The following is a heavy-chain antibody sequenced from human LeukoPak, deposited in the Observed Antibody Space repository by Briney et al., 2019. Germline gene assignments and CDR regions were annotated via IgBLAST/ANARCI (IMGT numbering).Heavy chain of an antibody. CDR2: ISGSGGST. J-gene: IGHJ6*03. V-gene: IGHV3-23*01. CDR3: AKDRIFGVVIISYYMDV. D-gene: IGHD3-3*01. CDR1: GFTFSSYA. Sequence: PGESLRLSXAASGFTFSSYAMSWVRQAPGKGLEWVSAISGSGGSTYYADSVKGRFTISRDNSKNTLYLQMNSLRAEDTAVYYCAKDRIFGVVIISYYMDVWGKGTTVTVSS.